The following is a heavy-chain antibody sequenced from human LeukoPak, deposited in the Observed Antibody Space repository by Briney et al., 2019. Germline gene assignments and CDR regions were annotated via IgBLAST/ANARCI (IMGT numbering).Heavy chain of an antibody. CDR1: GLTFSSYA. D-gene: IGHD3-3*01. Sequence: GGSLRLSCAASGLTFSSYAMMWLRQAPGKGLEWVAAIIGNGGWALYADSVKGRFTISRDNTKNTLYLQMNSLRAEDTAVYFCAKGTDYDFWRGSDYWGQGTLVTVSS. V-gene: IGHV3-23*01. CDR2: IIGNGGWA. J-gene: IGHJ4*02. CDR3: AKGTDYDFWRGSDY.